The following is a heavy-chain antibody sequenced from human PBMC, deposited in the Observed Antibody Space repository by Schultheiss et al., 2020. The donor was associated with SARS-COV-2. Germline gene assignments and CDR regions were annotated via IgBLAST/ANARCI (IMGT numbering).Heavy chain of an antibody. Sequence: SETLSLTCTVSSDSISNYYWSWIRQPPGKGLEWIGEINHSGSTNYNPSLKSRVTISVDTSKNQFSLKLSSVTAADTAVYYCARGYYDFWSGYYFHYYYMDVWGKGTTVTVSS. CDR3: ARGYYDFWSGYYFHYYYMDV. CDR2: INHSGST. D-gene: IGHD3-3*01. CDR1: SDSISNYY. V-gene: IGHV4-34*01. J-gene: IGHJ6*03.